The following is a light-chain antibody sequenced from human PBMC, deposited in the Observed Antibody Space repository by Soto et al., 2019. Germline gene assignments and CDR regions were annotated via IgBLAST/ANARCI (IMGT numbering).Light chain of an antibody. CDR2: DVT. V-gene: IGLV2-14*03. CDR3: SSYTTTTTLVA. Sequence: QSVLTQPASVSGSPGQSITISCSRSSSDIGSYNYVSWYQQHPGKAPKLMIYDVTNRPSGVSDRFSGSKSGDTASLTISGLQADDEADYYCSSYTTTTTLVAFGGGTKVTVL. J-gene: IGLJ2*01. CDR1: SSDIGSYNY.